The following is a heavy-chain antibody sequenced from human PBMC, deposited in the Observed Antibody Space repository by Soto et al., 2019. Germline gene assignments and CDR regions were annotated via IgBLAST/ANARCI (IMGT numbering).Heavy chain of an antibody. CDR2: IRDSGGGT. CDR1: GFTFSSHV. D-gene: IGHD6-13*01. V-gene: IGHV3-23*01. J-gene: IGHJ6*02. CDR3: ARFIVEIAAAGWGRPMDV. Sequence: GGSLRLSCAASGFTFSSHVMTWVRQSTGKGLECVSTIRDSGGGTSYADSVKGRFTISRDNSKNTLYLQMNSLRAEDTAVYYCARFIVEIAAAGWGRPMDVWGQGTTVTVS.